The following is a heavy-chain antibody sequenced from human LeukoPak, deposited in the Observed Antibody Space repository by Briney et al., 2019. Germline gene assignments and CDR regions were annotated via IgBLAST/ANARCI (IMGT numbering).Heavy chain of an antibody. J-gene: IGHJ4*02. Sequence: GGSLRLSCAASGVTFSGHAMSWVRQAPGGGLEWVSAISGSGGSTYYADSVKGRYTISRDNSKNTLYLQMNSLRAEDTAVYYCAKDFHSRGYYFEFWTFDYWGQGTLVTVSS. CDR2: ISGSGGST. CDR1: GVTFSGHA. D-gene: IGHD3-22*01. CDR3: AKDFHSRGYYFEFWTFDY. V-gene: IGHV3-23*01.